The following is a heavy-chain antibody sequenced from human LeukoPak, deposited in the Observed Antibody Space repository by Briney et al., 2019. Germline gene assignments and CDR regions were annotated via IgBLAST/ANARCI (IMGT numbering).Heavy chain of an antibody. D-gene: IGHD2-2*01. J-gene: IGHJ5*02. CDR1: GGTFSSYA. V-gene: IGHV1-69*13. CDR3: ARSLVVVPAAIEVGWFDP. CDR2: IIPIFGTA. Sequence: ASVKVSCKASGGTFSSYAISWVRQAPGQGLEWMGGIIPIFGTANYAQKFQGRVTITADESTSTAYMELSSLRSEDTAVYHCARSLVVVPAAIEVGWFDPWGQGTLVTVSS.